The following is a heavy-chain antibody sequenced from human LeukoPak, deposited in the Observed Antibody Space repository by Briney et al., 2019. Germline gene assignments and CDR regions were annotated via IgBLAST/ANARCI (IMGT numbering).Heavy chain of an antibody. CDR2: ILPIFGTA. J-gene: IGHJ4*02. D-gene: IGHD1-26*01. CDR1: GGTFSSYA. CDR3: SSWSYYSGY. V-gene: IGHV1-69*01. Sequence: GASVKPSDKASGGTFSSYAISWWRQAPGHGLGWRGGILPIFGTANYAQKFQCRATITADESTSRAYRMLSGLTSEDTALHCCSSWSYYSGYWGQGTLVTVSS.